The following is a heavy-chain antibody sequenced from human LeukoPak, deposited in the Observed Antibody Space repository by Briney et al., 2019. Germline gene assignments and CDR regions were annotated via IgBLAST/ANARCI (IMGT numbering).Heavy chain of an antibody. Sequence: ASVKVSCKASGYTFTSYDINWVRQATGQGLEWMGWMNPNSGNTGYAQKFQGRVTMTRNTSISTAYMELSSLRSEDTAVYYCARTSPVWYCSSTSCYAGGEYYYYYYMDVWGKGTTVTISS. V-gene: IGHV1-8*01. CDR1: GYTFTSYD. CDR3: ARTSPVWYCSSTSCYAGGEYYYYYYMDV. CDR2: MNPNSGNT. J-gene: IGHJ6*03. D-gene: IGHD2-2*01.